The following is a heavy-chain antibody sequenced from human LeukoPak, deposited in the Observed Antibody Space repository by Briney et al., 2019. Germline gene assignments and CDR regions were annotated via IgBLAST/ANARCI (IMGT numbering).Heavy chain of an antibody. CDR3: ARTIYSSGWSLILYYYYMDV. Sequence: GASVKVSCKASGYTFTSYDINWVRQATGQGLEWMGWMNPNRGNTGYAQKFQGRVTITRNTSISTAYMELSSLRSEDTAVYYCARTIYSSGWSLILYYYYMDVWGKGTTVTVSS. CDR1: GYTFTSYD. V-gene: IGHV1-8*03. J-gene: IGHJ6*03. CDR2: MNPNRGNT. D-gene: IGHD6-19*01.